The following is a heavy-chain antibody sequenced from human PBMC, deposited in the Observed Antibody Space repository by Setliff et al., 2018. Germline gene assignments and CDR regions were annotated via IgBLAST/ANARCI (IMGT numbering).Heavy chain of an antibody. V-gene: IGHV1-18*01. CDR2: ISIDDDKT. D-gene: IGHD3-9*01. J-gene: IGHJ3*02. CDR1: GYTFISYG. Sequence: ASVKVSCKASGYTFISYGISWVRQAPGQGLEWMGWISIDDDKTKYAQKFQGRVTLTTETSANTAYMELRSLRSDDTAVYYCARGEAGYYEAFDIWGQGTMVTVSS. CDR3: ARGEAGYYEAFDI.